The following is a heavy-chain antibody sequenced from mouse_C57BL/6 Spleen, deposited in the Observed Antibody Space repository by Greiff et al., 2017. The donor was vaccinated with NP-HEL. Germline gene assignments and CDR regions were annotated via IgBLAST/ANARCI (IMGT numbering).Heavy chain of an antibody. V-gene: IGHV1-80*01. CDR2: IYPGDGDT. Sequence: QVQLKESGAELVKPGASVKISCKASGYAFSSYWMNWVKQRPGKGLEWIGQIYPGDGDTNYNGKFKGKATLTADKSSSTAYMQLSSLTSEDSAVYFCARWRYDYDTWFAYWGQGTLVTVSA. CDR3: ARWRYDYDTWFAY. J-gene: IGHJ3*01. D-gene: IGHD2-4*01. CDR1: GYAFSSYW.